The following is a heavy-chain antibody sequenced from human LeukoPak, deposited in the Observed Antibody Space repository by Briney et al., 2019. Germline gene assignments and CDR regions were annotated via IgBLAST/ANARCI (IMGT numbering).Heavy chain of an antibody. D-gene: IGHD5-12*01. CDR1: GYTFSDYY. CDR2: INPNSGAT. CDR3: ASVYSAKDLAQLDY. Sequence: ASVKVSCKASGYTFSDYYVHWVRQAPGQGLEWMGWINPNSGATKYAQKFQGRVTMTRVTSIRTAYMELTILTPDDTAVYYCASVYSAKDLAQLDYWGQGTLVTVSS. V-gene: IGHV1-2*02. J-gene: IGHJ4*02.